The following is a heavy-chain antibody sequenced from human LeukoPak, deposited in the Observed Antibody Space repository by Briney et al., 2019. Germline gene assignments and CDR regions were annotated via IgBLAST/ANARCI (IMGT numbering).Heavy chain of an antibody. V-gene: IGHV4-34*01. CDR2: INHSGST. CDR1: GYSISTGYY. CDR3: ARGGGNSQLDY. Sequence: SETLSLTCTVSGYSISTGYYWSWIRQPPGKGLEWIGEINHSGSTNYNPSLKSRVTISVDTSKHQFSLKLSSVTAADTAVYYCARGGGNSQLDYWGQGTLVTVSS. D-gene: IGHD4-23*01. J-gene: IGHJ4*02.